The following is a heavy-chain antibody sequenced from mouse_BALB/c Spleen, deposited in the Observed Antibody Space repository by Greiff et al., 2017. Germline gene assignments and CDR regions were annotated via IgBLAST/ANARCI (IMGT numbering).Heavy chain of an antibody. J-gene: IGHJ3*01. D-gene: IGHD1-1*01. CDR1: GFTFSSYG. CDR2: INSNGGST. CDR3: ARDQGYYYGRSYPFAY. V-gene: IGHV5-6-3*01. Sequence: DVMLVESGGGLVQPGGSLKLSCAASGFTFSSYGMSWVRQTPDKRLELVATINSNGGSTYYPDSVKGRFTISRDNSKNTLYLQMSSLKSEDTAMYYCARDQGYYYGRSYPFAYWGQGTLVTVSA.